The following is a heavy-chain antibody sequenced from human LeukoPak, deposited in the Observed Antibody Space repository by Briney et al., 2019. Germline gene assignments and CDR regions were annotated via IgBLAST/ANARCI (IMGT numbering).Heavy chain of an antibody. CDR3: ARDGLYGDSPYYYYMDV. Sequence: PWASVKVSCKASGYTFTNYAIHWVRQAPGQRLEWMGWINTNTGNPTYAQGFTGRFVFSLDTSVSTAYLQISSLKAEDTAVYYCARDGLYGDSPYYYYMDVWGKGTTVTVSS. D-gene: IGHD4-17*01. CDR1: GYTFTNYA. J-gene: IGHJ6*03. CDR2: INTNTGNP. V-gene: IGHV7-4-1*02.